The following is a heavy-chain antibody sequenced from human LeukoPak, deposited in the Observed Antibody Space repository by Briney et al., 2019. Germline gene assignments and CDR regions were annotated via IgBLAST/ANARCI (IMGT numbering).Heavy chain of an antibody. V-gene: IGHV3-53*01. D-gene: IGHD2-15*01. Sequence: GGSLRLSCAASGFTVSSNYMSWVRQAPGKGLEWVSVIYSGGSTYYADSVKGRFTISRDNSKNTLFLQMNSLRAEDTAVYYCARACSGGSCYLAAFDMWGRGTMVTVSS. CDR3: ARACSGGSCYLAAFDM. CDR2: IYSGGST. CDR1: GFTVSSNY. J-gene: IGHJ3*02.